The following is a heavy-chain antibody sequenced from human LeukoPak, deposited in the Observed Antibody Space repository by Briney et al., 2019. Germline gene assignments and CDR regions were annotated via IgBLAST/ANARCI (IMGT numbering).Heavy chain of an antibody. V-gene: IGHV1-46*01. D-gene: IGHD2-8*01. J-gene: IGHJ6*02. Sequence: ASVKVSCKASGYTFTSYYMHWVRQAPGQGLEWMGIINPSGGSTSYAQKFQGRVTMTRDTSTSTVYMELSSLRSEDTAVYYCARGGSTNGVFYYYHGMDVWGRGTTVTVSS. CDR2: INPSGGST. CDR1: GYTFTSYY. CDR3: ARGGSTNGVFYYYHGMDV.